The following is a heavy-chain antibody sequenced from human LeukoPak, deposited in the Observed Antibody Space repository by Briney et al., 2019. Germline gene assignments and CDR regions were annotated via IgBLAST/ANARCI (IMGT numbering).Heavy chain of an antibody. CDR2: IYHGGST. D-gene: IGHD6-13*01. V-gene: IGHV4-38-2*02. Sequence: SETLSLTCTVSGYSISSGYHWGWIRQPPGKGLEWIGNIYHGGSTYYNPSLKSRVTMSGDTSKNQFSLNLSSVTAADTAVYYCARVTSSSWFEGYFDYWGQGTLVTVSS. CDR1: GYSISSGYH. CDR3: ARVTSSSWFEGYFDY. J-gene: IGHJ4*02.